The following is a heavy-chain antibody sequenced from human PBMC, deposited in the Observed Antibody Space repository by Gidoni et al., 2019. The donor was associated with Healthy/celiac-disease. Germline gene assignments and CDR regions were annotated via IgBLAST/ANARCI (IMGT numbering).Heavy chain of an antibody. D-gene: IGHD3-22*01. V-gene: IGHV3-23*01. CDR3: AKPNQYYYDSSGYYDY. CDR2: ISGSGGST. J-gene: IGHJ4*02. CDR1: GFPLSSYA. Sequence: EVQLLESGGGLVQPGGSLRLSCAASGFPLSSYAMSWVRQAPGKGLEWVSAISGSGGSTYYADSGKGRFTISRDNSKNTLYLQMNSLRAEDTAVYYCAKPNQYYYDSSGYYDYWGQGTLVTVSS.